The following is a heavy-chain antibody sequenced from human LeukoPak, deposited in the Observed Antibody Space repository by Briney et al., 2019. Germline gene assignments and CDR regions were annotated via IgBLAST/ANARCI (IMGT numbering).Heavy chain of an antibody. Sequence: GGSLRLSCAASGFTFSSYSMNWVRQAPGEGLEWVSYISSSSTIYYADSVKGRFTISRDNAENSLYLQMNSLRAEDTAVYYCARDSKQLVDFDYWGQGTLVTVSS. D-gene: IGHD6-13*01. V-gene: IGHV3-48*01. J-gene: IGHJ4*02. CDR1: GFTFSSYS. CDR3: ARDSKQLVDFDY. CDR2: ISSSSTI.